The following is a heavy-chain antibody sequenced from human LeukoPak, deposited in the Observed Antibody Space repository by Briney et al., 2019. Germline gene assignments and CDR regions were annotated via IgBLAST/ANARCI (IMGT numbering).Heavy chain of an antibody. V-gene: IGHV1-69*05. Sequence: SVKVSCKASGGTFSSYAISWVRQAPAQGLEGMGGIIPIFGTANYAQKFQGRVTITTDESTNTAYMELSSLRSEDTAVYYCARVRDTSSSWYSSCGEWGQGTLVTVSS. J-gene: IGHJ4*02. CDR1: GGTFSSYA. D-gene: IGHD6-13*01. CDR2: IIPIFGTA. CDR3: ARVRDTSSSWYSSCGE.